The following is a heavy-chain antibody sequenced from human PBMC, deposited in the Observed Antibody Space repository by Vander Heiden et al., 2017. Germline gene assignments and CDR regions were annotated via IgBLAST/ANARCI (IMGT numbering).Heavy chain of an antibody. Sequence: QVQLLESGVGVVQPGRSLRPSCAASGFPFSRFGMPWVRPPPAKGVEWVAVIWYDGSNKYYADSVTGRFTISRDNSKNTLDLQMNSLRAEDTAVYYCASASKTGYSYYYGMDVWGQGTTVTVSS. CDR2: IWYDGSNK. J-gene: IGHJ6*02. CDR3: ASASKTGYSYYYGMDV. CDR1: GFPFSRFG. V-gene: IGHV3-33*01.